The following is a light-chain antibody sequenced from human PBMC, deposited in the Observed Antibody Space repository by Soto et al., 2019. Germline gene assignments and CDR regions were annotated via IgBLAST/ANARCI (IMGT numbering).Light chain of an antibody. Sequence: SYELTQPPSVSVSPGQTARITCSGDALPKQYAYWYQQKPGQAPVLVIYKDSERPSGSPERFSGSSAGTTVTLTISGVQAEDEADYYCQSADSSGTYVFGTGTKLTGL. CDR2: KDS. CDR3: QSADSSGTYV. CDR1: ALPKQY. J-gene: IGLJ1*01. V-gene: IGLV3-25*02.